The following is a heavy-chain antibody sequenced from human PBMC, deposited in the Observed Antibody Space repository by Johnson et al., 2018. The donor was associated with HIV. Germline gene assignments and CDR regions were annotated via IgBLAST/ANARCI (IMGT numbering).Heavy chain of an antibody. V-gene: IGHV3-66*01. CDR1: GFAVSGYY. CDR2: LFSGDTT. J-gene: IGHJ3*02. D-gene: IGHD5-24*01. Sequence: VHLVESGGGLVRPGGSLRLSCVASGFAVSGYYMSWVRQAPGKGLEWVSVLFSGDTTYYADSVNGRFTISRDNSTNTLYLQMNSLRAEETAVYYCARACRDGYTCDVFDIWGQGTLVTVSS. CDR3: ARACRDGYTCDVFDI.